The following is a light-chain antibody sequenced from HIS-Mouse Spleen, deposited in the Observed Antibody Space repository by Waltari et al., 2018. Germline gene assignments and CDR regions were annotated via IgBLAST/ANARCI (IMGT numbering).Light chain of an antibody. CDR2: EVS. J-gene: IGLJ1*01. CDR3: SSYAGSNNYV. CDR1: SRAVAGYNY. V-gene: IGLV2-8*01. Sequence: QSALTQPPSASGSPGQSVTISCPGTSRAVAGYNYVSWYQQHPGKPPNLMIYEVSKRPSGVPDRFSGSKSGNTASLTVSGLQAEDEADYYCSSYAGSNNYVFGTGTKVTVL.